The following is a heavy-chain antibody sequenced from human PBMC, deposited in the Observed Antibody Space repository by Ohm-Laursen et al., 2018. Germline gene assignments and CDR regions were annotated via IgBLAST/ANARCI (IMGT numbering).Heavy chain of an antibody. Sequence: SLRLSCAAFGFTFDDYAMHWVRQAPGKGLEWVSGISWNSGSIGYADSVKGRFTISRDNAKNSLYLQMNSLRAEDTALYYCAKDISDSSGYYERGGVDYWGQGTLVTVSS. V-gene: IGHV3-9*01. D-gene: IGHD3-22*01. J-gene: IGHJ4*02. CDR2: ISWNSGSI. CDR3: AKDISDSSGYYERGGVDY. CDR1: GFTFDDYA.